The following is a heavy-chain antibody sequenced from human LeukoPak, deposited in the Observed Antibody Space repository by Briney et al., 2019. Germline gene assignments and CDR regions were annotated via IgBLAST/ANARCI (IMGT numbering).Heavy chain of an antibody. Sequence: GGSLRLSCAASGFTFSSYGMSWVRQAPGKGLEWVSAISGSGGSTYYADSVKGRFTISRDNSKNTLYLQMNSLRAEDTAVYYCAKGLRCSSTSCSSPWLDYWGQGTLVTVSS. CDR1: GFTFSSYG. CDR3: AKGLRCSSTSCSSPWLDY. D-gene: IGHD2-2*01. J-gene: IGHJ4*02. CDR2: ISGSGGST. V-gene: IGHV3-23*01.